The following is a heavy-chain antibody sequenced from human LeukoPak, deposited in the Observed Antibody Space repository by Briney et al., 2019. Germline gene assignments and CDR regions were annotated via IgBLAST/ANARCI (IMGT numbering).Heavy chain of an antibody. CDR3: ARGSDSSGYYLTDY. J-gene: IGHJ4*02. CDR1: GFTFSSYS. V-gene: IGHV3-48*04. Sequence: GGSLRLSCAASGFTFSSYSMNWVRQAPGKGLEWVSYISSSSSTIYYADSVKGRFTISRDNAKNSLYLQMNSLRAEDTAVYYCARGSDSSGYYLTDYWGQGTLVTVSS. CDR2: ISSSSSTI. D-gene: IGHD3-22*01.